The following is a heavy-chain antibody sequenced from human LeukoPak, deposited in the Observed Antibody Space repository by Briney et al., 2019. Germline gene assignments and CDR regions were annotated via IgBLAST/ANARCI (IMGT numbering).Heavy chain of an antibody. CDR1: GFTFSSYW. CDR3: ARDPRNYYYDSSGIEY. J-gene: IGHJ4*02. V-gene: IGHV3-7*01. Sequence: GGPLRLSCAASGFTFSSYWMSWVRQAPGKGLEWVANIKQDGSEKYYVDSVKGRFTISRDNAKKSLYLQMNSLRAEDTAVYYCARDPRNYYYDSSGIEYWGQGTLVTVSS. D-gene: IGHD3-22*01. CDR2: IKQDGSEK.